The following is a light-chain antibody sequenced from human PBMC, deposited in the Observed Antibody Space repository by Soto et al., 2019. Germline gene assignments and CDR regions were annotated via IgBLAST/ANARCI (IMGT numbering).Light chain of an antibody. CDR2: GAS. CDR3: QQYHKWPPFT. CDR1: QSVSSN. Sequence: EVGMTQSPATLSVSPGERATLSCRASQSVSSNLAWYQQKPGQTPRLLMYGASTRATGIPARFSGSGSGTDFTLTISSLQSEDFAVYYCQQYHKWPPFTFGGGTKVEIK. J-gene: IGKJ4*01. V-gene: IGKV3-15*01.